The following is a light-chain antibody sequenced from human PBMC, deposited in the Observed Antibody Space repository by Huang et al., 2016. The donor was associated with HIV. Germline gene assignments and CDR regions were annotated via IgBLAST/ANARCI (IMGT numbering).Light chain of an antibody. CDR2: ATS. Sequence: DIQMTQSPSSMSASVGDRVTITCRASTSIGSYLNLYQQKPGNSPKLLIYATSSLQRGVPSRFSCSGSGTDFTLTISSLQSEEFASYFCQQTNSAPLTFGGGTKVEIK. J-gene: IGKJ4*01. CDR3: QQTNSAPLT. V-gene: IGKV1-39*01. CDR1: TSIGSY.